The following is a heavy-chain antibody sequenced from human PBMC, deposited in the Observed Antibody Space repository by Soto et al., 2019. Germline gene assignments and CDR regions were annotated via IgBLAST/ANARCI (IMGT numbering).Heavy chain of an antibody. CDR2: ISGSGGST. J-gene: IGHJ5*02. V-gene: IGHV3-23*01. CDR3: AKDIHSSSWPYNWFDP. CDR1: GFTFSSYA. Sequence: GGSLRLSCAASGFTFSSYAMSWVRQAPGKGLEWVSAISGSGGSTYYADSVKGRFTISRDNSKNTLYLQMNSLRAEDTAVYYCAKDIHSSSWPYNWFDPWGQGTLVTVSS. D-gene: IGHD6-13*01.